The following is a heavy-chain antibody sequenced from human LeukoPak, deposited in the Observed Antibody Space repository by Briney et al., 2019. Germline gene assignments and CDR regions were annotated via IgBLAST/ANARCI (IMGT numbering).Heavy chain of an antibody. CDR2: IYWDDEK. J-gene: IGHJ4*02. V-gene: IGHV2-5*02. CDR3: AHRDWTVGAFDY. Sequence: SGPTLVKPTQTLTLTYTFSGFTLRNTAVGVGWIRQPPGKALEWLALIYWDDEKRYNLSLKSRLTTTKGTSTSQVVLTMTNMDPVDTATYYCAHRDWTVGAFDYWGQGTLVTVSS. CDR1: GFTLRNTAVG. D-gene: IGHD3/OR15-3a*01.